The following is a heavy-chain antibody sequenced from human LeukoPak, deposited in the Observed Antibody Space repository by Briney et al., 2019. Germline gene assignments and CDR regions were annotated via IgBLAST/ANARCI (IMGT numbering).Heavy chain of an antibody. Sequence: GASVKVSCKASGCTFSSYAISWVRQAPGQGLEWMGGIIPIFGTANYAQKFQGRVTITADESTSTAYMELSSLRSEDTAVYYCASLPAPFWSGYPYYYYYMDVWGKGTTVTVSS. V-gene: IGHV1-69*13. CDR2: IIPIFGTA. D-gene: IGHD3-3*01. CDR1: GCTFSSYA. CDR3: ASLPAPFWSGYPYYYYYMDV. J-gene: IGHJ6*03.